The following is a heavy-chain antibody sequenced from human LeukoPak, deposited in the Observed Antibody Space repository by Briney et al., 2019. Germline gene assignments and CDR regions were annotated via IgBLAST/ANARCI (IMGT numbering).Heavy chain of an antibody. J-gene: IGHJ4*02. CDR2: INIYNANT. CDR3: ARDTEWELRGGDLPGYFDY. D-gene: IGHD1-26*01. CDR1: GYNFTDYG. Sequence: GASVKVSCKASGYNFTDYGITWVRQAPGQGLEWMGWINIYNANTDYAQNLRDRVTMTTDISTRTAFMELRSLRSDDTAIYYCARDTEWELRGGDLPGYFDYWGQGTLVTVSS. V-gene: IGHV1-18*01.